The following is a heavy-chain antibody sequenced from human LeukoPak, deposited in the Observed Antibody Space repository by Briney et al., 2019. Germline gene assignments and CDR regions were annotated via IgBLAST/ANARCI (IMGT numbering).Heavy chain of an antibody. CDR3: AKDQRQDYYDSSGYLPDAFDI. CDR2: SSGSGGST. CDR1: GFTFSSYA. D-gene: IGHD3-22*01. V-gene: IGHV3-23*01. J-gene: IGHJ3*02. Sequence: GGSLRLSCAASGFTFSSYAMSLVRQAPGKGLEWVSASSGSGGSTYYADSVKGRFTISRDNSKNTLYLQMNSLRAEDTAVYYCAKDQRQDYYDSSGYLPDAFDIWGQGTMVTVSS.